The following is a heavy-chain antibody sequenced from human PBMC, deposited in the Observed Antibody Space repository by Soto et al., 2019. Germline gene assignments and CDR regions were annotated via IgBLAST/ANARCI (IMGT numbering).Heavy chain of an antibody. Sequence: QVQLVQSGAEVKKPGASVKVSCRASGYTFSTYIISWVRQAPGQGLEWMGWISAYNGNTNYAQKLQGRVTMTTDTSTGTAYMELRSLRSDDTAVYYCARAFFPYRYYYMDVWGKGTTVTVSS. V-gene: IGHV1-18*04. D-gene: IGHD3-16*02. CDR1: GYTFSTYI. CDR3: ARAFFPYRYYYMDV. J-gene: IGHJ6*03. CDR2: ISAYNGNT.